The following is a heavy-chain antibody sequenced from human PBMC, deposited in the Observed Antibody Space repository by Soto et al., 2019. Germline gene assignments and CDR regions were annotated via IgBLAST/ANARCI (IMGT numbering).Heavy chain of an antibody. CDR1: GYTFTSYG. D-gene: IGHD4-17*01. CDR2: ISAYNGNT. J-gene: IGHJ5*02. Sequence: QVQLVQSGAEVKKPGASVKVSCKASGYTFTSYGISWVRQAPGQGLEWMGWISAYNGNTNYAQKLQGRVTMTTDTSPSTAYMELRSRGSDDTAVYYCAGSYGAYGGGGRFDPWGQGTLVTVSS. CDR3: AGSYGAYGGGGRFDP. V-gene: IGHV1-18*01.